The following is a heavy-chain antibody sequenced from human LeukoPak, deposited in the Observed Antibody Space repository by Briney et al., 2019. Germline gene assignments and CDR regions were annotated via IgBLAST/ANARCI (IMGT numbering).Heavy chain of an antibody. Sequence: VASVKVSCKASGYTSTVYYMHWVRQAPGQGLEWMGWINPNSGGTNYAQKFQGRVTMTRDTSISTAYMELSRLRSDDTAVYYCARAFSGSYLYWGQGTLVTVSS. CDR2: INPNSGGT. J-gene: IGHJ4*02. CDR3: ARAFSGSYLY. V-gene: IGHV1-2*02. D-gene: IGHD1-26*01. CDR1: GYTSTVYY.